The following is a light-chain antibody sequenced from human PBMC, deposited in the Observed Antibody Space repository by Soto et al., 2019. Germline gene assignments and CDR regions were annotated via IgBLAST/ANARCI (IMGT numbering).Light chain of an antibody. Sequence: EIVMTQSPATLSVSPGERATLSCRASQSVSSNLAWYQQKPGQAPRLLIYGASTRATGIPARFSGSGSGTDFTLTISSLEPEDFVVYYCQQYGSSSITFGQGTRREIK. J-gene: IGKJ5*01. CDR1: QSVSSN. CDR2: GAS. CDR3: QQYGSSSIT. V-gene: IGKV3-15*01.